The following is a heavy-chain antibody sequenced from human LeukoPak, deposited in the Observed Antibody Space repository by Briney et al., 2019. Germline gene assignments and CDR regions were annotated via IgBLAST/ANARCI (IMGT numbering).Heavy chain of an antibody. CDR1: GGSISSYY. CDR3: ARDYYDILTGYYRINWFDP. Sequence: SETLSLTCTVSGGSISSYYWSWIRQPAGKGLEWIGRIYTSGSTNYNPSLKSRVTMSVDTSKNQFSLKLSSVTAADTAVYYCARDYYDILTGYYRINWFDPWGQGTLVTVSS. CDR2: IYTSGST. V-gene: IGHV4-4*07. D-gene: IGHD3-9*01. J-gene: IGHJ5*02.